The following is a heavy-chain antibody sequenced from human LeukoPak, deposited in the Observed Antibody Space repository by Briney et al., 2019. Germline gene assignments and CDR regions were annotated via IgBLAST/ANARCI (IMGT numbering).Heavy chain of an antibody. J-gene: IGHJ6*04. CDR3: ARGRFAYNLEMDV. D-gene: IGHD5-24*01. CDR1: GGSISSGDYY. V-gene: IGHV4-30-4*08. Sequence: SQTLSLTCTVSGGSISSGDYYWSWIRQPPGKGLEWIGYIYYSGSTYYNPSLKSRVTISVDTSKNQFSLKLSSVTAADTAVYYCARGRFAYNLEMDVWGKGTTVTVSS. CDR2: IYYSGST.